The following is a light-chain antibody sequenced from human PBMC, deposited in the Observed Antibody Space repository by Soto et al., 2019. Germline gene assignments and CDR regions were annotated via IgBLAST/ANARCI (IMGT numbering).Light chain of an antibody. V-gene: IGKV1-33*01. Sequence: DIQMTQSPSSLSASVVDRVTITCQASQDINNYLSWYQQNPGKAPKILIYDASNLETGVPSRFSGSGSGTDFTLTISCLQSEDFATYYCQQYYSYPVTCGQGTKVDIK. CDR3: QQYYSYPVT. CDR1: QDINNY. CDR2: DAS. J-gene: IGKJ1*01.